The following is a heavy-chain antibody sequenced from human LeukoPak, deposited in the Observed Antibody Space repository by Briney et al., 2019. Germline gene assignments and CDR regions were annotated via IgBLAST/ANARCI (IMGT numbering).Heavy chain of an antibody. Sequence: ASETLPLTCTVSGGSISSSSYYWGWIRQPPGKGLEWIGSIYYSGSTYYNPSLKSRVTISVDTSKNQFSLKLSSVTAADTAVYYCARDRYYYDSSGSQFDYWGQGTLVTVSS. V-gene: IGHV4-39*07. CDR1: GGSISSSSYY. CDR3: ARDRYYYDSSGSQFDY. J-gene: IGHJ4*02. D-gene: IGHD3-22*01. CDR2: IYYSGST.